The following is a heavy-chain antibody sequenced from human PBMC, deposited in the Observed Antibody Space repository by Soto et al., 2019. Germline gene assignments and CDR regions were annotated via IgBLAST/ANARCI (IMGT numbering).Heavy chain of an antibody. CDR2: IIPILGIA. CDR3: AFERGAGTGY. CDR1: GGTFSSYT. V-gene: IGHV1-69*02. Sequence: QVQLVQSGAEVKKPGSSVKVSCKASGGTFSSYTISWVRQAPGQGLEWMGRIIPILGIANYAQKFQGRVMITADKSTSTAYMELSSLRSEDTAVYYCAFERGAGTGYWGQGTLVTVSS. D-gene: IGHD6-13*01. J-gene: IGHJ4*02.